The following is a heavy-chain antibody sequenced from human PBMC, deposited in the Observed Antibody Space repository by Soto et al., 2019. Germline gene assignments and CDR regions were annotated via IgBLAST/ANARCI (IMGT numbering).Heavy chain of an antibody. V-gene: IGHV1-69*13. CDR1: GGTFSSYA. Sequence: SVKVSCKASGGTFSSYAISWVRQAPGQGLEWMGGIIPIFGTANYAQKFQGRVTITADESTSTAYMELSSLRSEDTAVYYCARHNYDFWCGDSVYYGMDVWGQGTMVTVSS. CDR2: IIPIFGTA. J-gene: IGHJ6*02. D-gene: IGHD3-3*01. CDR3: ARHNYDFWCGDSVYYGMDV.